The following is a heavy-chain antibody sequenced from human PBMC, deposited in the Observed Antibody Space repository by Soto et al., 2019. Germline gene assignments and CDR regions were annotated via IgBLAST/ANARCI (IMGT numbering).Heavy chain of an antibody. CDR3: ARVGGVAARTFDY. Sequence: SETLSLTCTVPGGSINDFYWSWIRQPPGKGLEWIGYIYYSGSTDYNPSLKGRATISVDTSKNQFSLKLRSVTAADTAVYYCARVGGVAARTFDYWGQGTLVTVSS. V-gene: IGHV4-59*01. J-gene: IGHJ4*02. CDR2: IYYSGST. D-gene: IGHD6-6*01. CDR1: GGSINDFY.